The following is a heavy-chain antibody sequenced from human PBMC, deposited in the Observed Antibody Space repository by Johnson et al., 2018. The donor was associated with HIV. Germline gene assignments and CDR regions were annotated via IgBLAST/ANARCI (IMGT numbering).Heavy chain of an antibody. J-gene: IGHJ3*02. CDR2: ISYDGSNK. D-gene: IGHD6-13*01. CDR3: ASHRSIAADDAFDI. Sequence: QVQLVDSGGGVVQPGRSLRLSCAASGFTFSSYAMHWVRQAPGKGLEWVAVISYDGSNKYYADSVKGRFTISRDNSKNTLYLQMKSLRAEDTALYYCASHRSIAADDAFDIWGQGTMVTVSS. V-gene: IGHV3-30-3*01. CDR1: GFTFSSYA.